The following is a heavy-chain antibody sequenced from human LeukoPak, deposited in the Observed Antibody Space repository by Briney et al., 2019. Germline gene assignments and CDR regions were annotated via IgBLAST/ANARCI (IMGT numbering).Heavy chain of an antibody. CDR3: AKDRRYSYDPSYYGMDV. V-gene: IGHV3-23*01. CDR1: GFTFSSYV. CDR2: ISGSGGST. D-gene: IGHD5-18*01. Sequence: GGSLRLSCAAPGFTFSSYVMSWVRQAPGKGLEWVSAISGSGGSTYYADSVKGRFTISRDNSKNTLYLQMNSLRAEDTAVYYCAKDRRYSYDPSYYGMDVWGQGTTVTVSS. J-gene: IGHJ6*02.